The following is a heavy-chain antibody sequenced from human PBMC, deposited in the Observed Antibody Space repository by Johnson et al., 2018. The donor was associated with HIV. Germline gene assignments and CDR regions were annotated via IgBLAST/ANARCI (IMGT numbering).Heavy chain of an antibody. J-gene: IGHJ3*02. CDR3: ARDHYYDSSGAFDI. V-gene: IGHV3-33*08. Sequence: QVQLVESGGGLVQPGGSLRLSCAASGFTVSSNYMSWVRQAPGKGLEWVAVIWYDGSNKYYADSVKGRFTISRDNSKNSLYLQMNSLRAEDTAVYYCARDHYYDSSGAFDIWGQGTMVTVSS. CDR1: GFTVSSNY. CDR2: IWYDGSNK. D-gene: IGHD3-22*01.